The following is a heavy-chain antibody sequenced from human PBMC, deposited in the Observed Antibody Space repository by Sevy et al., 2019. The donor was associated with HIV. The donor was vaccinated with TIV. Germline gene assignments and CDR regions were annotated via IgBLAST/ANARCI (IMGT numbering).Heavy chain of an antibody. Sequence: GGSLRLSCAVSGFSFDSYGMTWVRQAPGKGLEWVSAISGSGTRTYYADSVKGRLIISRDNSKNTLDLQMNSLRAEDNAIYYWAKGGGGHYDPDEIAYYFYYYNMDVWGKGTTVTVSS. V-gene: IGHV3-23*01. CDR2: ISGSGTRT. D-gene: IGHD3-22*01. J-gene: IGHJ6*03. CDR1: GFSFDSYG. CDR3: AKGGGGHYDPDEIAYYFYYYNMDV.